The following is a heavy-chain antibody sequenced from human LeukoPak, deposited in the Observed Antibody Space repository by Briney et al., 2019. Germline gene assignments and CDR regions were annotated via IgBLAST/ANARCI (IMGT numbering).Heavy chain of an antibody. CDR2: MNPNSGNT. J-gene: IGHJ6*03. CDR3: ARGGVRTVTTSSGIIDMDV. CDR1: GYTFTGYY. D-gene: IGHD4-17*01. V-gene: IGHV1-8*03. Sequence: ASVKVSCKASGYTFTGYYMHWVRQATGQGLEWMGWMNPNSGNTGYAQKFQGRVTITRSTSISTAYMELSSLRSEDTAVYYCARGGVRTVTTSSGIIDMDVWGKGTTVTVSS.